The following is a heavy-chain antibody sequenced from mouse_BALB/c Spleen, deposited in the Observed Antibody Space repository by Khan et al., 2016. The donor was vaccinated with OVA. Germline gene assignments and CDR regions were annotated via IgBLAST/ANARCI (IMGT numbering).Heavy chain of an antibody. CDR3: IRSGYGTFAY. D-gene: IGHD2-1*01. Sequence: QIQLVQSGAELVKPGASVKLSCKASGYTFTSYYMYWVKQRPGQGLEWIGEINPSDGDTNFNEKFRSKATLTVDKSSNTAYMQLSSLTSEDSAVYYCIRSGYGTFAYWGQGTLVTVSA. CDR1: GYTFTSYY. CDR2: INPSDGDT. J-gene: IGHJ3*01. V-gene: IGHV1S81*02.